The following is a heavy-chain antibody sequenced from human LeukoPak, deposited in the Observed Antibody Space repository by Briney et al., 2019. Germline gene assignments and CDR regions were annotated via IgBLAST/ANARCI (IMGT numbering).Heavy chain of an antibody. V-gene: IGHV3-48*02. J-gene: IGHJ6*02. D-gene: IGHD5-18*01. CDR1: GFTFDDHA. CDR2: ISSSSSNI. Sequence: GGSLRLSCAASGFTFDDHAMYWVRQVPGKGLEWVSYISSSSSNIYYADSVKGRFTISRDNAKNSVYLQMNSLRDEDTAVYYCARDNRYINYYGMDVWGQGTTVTVSS. CDR3: ARDNRYINYYGMDV.